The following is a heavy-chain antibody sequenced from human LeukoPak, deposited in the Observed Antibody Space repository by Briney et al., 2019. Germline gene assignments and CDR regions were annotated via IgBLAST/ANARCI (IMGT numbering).Heavy chain of an antibody. CDR1: GSTFSSYA. CDR3: AREGNGDYGAFDI. V-gene: IGHV1-69*13. CDR2: IIPIFGTA. J-gene: IGHJ3*02. Sequence: GASVKVSCKASGSTFSSYAISWVRQAPGQGLEWMGGIIPIFGTANYAQKFQGRVTITADESTSTAYMELSSLRSEDTAVYYCAREGNGDYGAFDIWGQGTMVTVSS. D-gene: IGHD4-17*01.